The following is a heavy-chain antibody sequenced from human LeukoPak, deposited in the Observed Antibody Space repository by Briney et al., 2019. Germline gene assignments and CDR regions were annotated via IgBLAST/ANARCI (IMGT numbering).Heavy chain of an antibody. CDR2: MNPNSGNT. D-gene: IGHD3-3*01. V-gene: IGHV1-8*03. Sequence: ASVKVACKASGYTFTSYDINWVRQATGQGLEWMGWMNPNSGNTGYAQKFQGRVTITRNTSISTAYMELSSLRSEDTAVYYCARGRLRFYGYYYYYMDIWGKGTTVTVSS. J-gene: IGHJ6*03. CDR1: GYTFTSYD. CDR3: ARGRLRFYGYYYYYMDI.